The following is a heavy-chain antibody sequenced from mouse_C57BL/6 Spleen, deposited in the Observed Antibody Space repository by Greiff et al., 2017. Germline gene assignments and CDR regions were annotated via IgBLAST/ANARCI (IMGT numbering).Heavy chain of an antibody. D-gene: IGHD1-1*01. CDR2: IDTNSGGT. CDR3: ARGYGRPGFAY. CDR1: GYTFTSYW. V-gene: IGHV1-72*01. Sequence: QVQLQQSGAELVKPGASVKLSCKASGYTFTSYWMPWVKQRPGRGLEWIGRIDTNSGGTKYNEKFKSKATLTVDKPSSTAYMQLSSQTSEDSAVYYCARGYGRPGFAYWGQGTLVTVAA. J-gene: IGHJ3*01.